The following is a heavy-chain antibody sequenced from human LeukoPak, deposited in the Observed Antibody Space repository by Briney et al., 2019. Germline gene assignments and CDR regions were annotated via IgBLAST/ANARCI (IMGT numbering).Heavy chain of an antibody. CDR1: GFTFSTYA. CDR3: ARDVKWFGELINAFDI. CDR2: IYSGGST. V-gene: IGHV3-66*02. Sequence: GGSLRLSCAASGFTFSTYAMSWVRQAPGKGLDWVSIIYSGGSTNYADSVKGRFTISRDNSKNTLYLQMNSLRAEDTAVYYCARDVKWFGELINAFDIWGQGTMVTVSS. J-gene: IGHJ3*02. D-gene: IGHD3-10*01.